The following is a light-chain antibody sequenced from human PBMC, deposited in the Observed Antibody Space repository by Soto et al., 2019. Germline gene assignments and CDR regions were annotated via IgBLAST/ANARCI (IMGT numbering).Light chain of an antibody. CDR1: KSVNSN. Sequence: EVVMTQSPATLSVSPGERVTLSCRASKSVNSNLAWYQQKPGQPPRLLISGVSTRATGIPARFSGRGSGTEFTLTIRSLQSEDFAVYFCQQYSERWTFGQGTQVEIK. V-gene: IGKV3-15*01. J-gene: IGKJ1*01. CDR2: GVS. CDR3: QQYSERWT.